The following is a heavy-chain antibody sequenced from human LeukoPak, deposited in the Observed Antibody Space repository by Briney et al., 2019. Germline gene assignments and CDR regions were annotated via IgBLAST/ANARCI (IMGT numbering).Heavy chain of an antibody. CDR1: GFTFSSYW. D-gene: IGHD3-16*01. V-gene: IGHV3-7*03. Sequence: GGSLRLSCAASGFTFSSYWMNWARQAPGKGLEWVASINHNGNVNYYVDSAKGRFTISRDNAKNSLYLQMSNLRAEDTAVYFCARGGGLDIWGQGATVTVSS. CDR2: INHNGNVN. CDR3: ARGGGLDI. J-gene: IGHJ6*02.